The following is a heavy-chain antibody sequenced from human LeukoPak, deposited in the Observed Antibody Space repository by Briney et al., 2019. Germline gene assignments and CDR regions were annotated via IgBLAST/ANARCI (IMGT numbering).Heavy chain of an antibody. Sequence: PSETLSLTCTVSGGSISSSSYYWGWIRQPPGKGLEWIGSIYYSGSTYYNPSLKSRVTISVDTSKNQFSLKLSSVTAADTAVYYCATSVYYYGSGSYWDYWGQGTLVTVSS. V-gene: IGHV4-39*07. CDR2: IYYSGST. D-gene: IGHD3-10*01. J-gene: IGHJ4*02. CDR1: GGSISSSSYY. CDR3: ATSVYYYGSGSYWDY.